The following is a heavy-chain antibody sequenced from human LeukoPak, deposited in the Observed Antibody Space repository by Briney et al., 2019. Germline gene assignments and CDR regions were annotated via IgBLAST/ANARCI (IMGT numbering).Heavy chain of an antibody. Sequence: SETLSLTCTVSGGSISSYYWSWIRQPPGKGLEWIGYIYYSGSTNYNPSLKSRVTISVDTSKNQFSLKLSSVTAADTAVYYCARIRDGYPDYWGQGTLVTVSS. V-gene: IGHV4-59*01. CDR3: ARIRDGYPDY. CDR2: IYYSGST. D-gene: IGHD5-24*01. CDR1: GGSISSYY. J-gene: IGHJ4*02.